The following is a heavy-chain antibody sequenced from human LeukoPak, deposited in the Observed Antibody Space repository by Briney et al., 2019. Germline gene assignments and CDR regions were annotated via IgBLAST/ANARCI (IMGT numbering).Heavy chain of an antibody. Sequence: ASVKVSCKASGYTFTSYDINWVRQATGQGLEWMGWMNPNSGNTGYAQKFQGGVTMTRNTSISTAYMELSSLRSEDTAVYYCASSSGYNFDFDYWGQGTLVTVSS. D-gene: IGHD5-12*01. V-gene: IGHV1-8*01. CDR1: GYTFTSYD. CDR3: ASSSGYNFDFDY. CDR2: MNPNSGNT. J-gene: IGHJ4*02.